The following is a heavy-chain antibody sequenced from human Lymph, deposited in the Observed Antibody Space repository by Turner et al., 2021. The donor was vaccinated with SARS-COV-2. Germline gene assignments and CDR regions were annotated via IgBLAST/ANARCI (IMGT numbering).Heavy chain of an antibody. V-gene: IGHV1-2*02. Sequence: QVQLLQSGAEVKKPGALVNVSCKASGCTFTGYYMHWVRQAPGQGLEWLGWINHNSGGTNYAQKFQGSVTMTRDPSISTAYMELSRLRSDDTAVYYCARSRDLQSMVRVVDPFDYWGQGTLVTVSS. D-gene: IGHD3-10*01. J-gene: IGHJ4*02. CDR2: INHNSGGT. CDR1: GCTFTGYY. CDR3: ARSRDLQSMVRVVDPFDY.